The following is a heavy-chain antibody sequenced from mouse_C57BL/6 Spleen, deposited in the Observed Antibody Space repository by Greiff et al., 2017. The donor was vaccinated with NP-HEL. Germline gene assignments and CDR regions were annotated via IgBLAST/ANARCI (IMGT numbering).Heavy chain of an antibody. CDR2: IWGGGST. CDR3: ARREGSSWWDY. J-gene: IGHJ4*01. Sequence: QVQLKQSGPGLVAPSPSLSITCTVSGFYLNSYGVDWVRQPPGKGLEWLGVIWGGGSTNYNSALMSRLSISKDNSKSQVFLKMNSLQTDDTAMYYCARREGSSWWDYWGQGTSVTVSS. CDR1: GFYLNSYG. V-gene: IGHV2-9*01. D-gene: IGHD1-1*01.